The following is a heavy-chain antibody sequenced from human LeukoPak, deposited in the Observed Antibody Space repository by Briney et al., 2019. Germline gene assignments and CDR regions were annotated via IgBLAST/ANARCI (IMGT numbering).Heavy chain of an antibody. J-gene: IGHJ4*02. D-gene: IGHD3-3*01. CDR2: IYYSGST. CDR1: GGSISSYY. CDR3: ARHEGGYDFWSGYYLDY. Sequence: SETLSLTCTVSGGSISSYYWSWIRQPPGKGLEWIGYIYYSGSTNYNPSLKSRVTISVDTSKNQFSLKLSSVTAAGTAVYYCARHEGGYDFWSGYYLDYWGQGTLVTVSS. V-gene: IGHV4-59*08.